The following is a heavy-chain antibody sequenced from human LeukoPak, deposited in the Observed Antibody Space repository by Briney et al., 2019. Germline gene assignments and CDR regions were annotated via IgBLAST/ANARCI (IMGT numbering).Heavy chain of an antibody. J-gene: IGHJ4*02. CDR3: AKDRVTVTPHLVY. CDR1: GFTFSSYG. D-gene: IGHD4-17*01. Sequence: PGGSLRLSCAASGFTFSSYGMHWVRQAPGKGLEWVAFIRYDGSNKYYADSVKGRFTISRDNSKNTLYLQMNSLRAEDTAVYYCAKDRVTVTPHLVYWGQGTLVTVSS. CDR2: IRYDGSNK. V-gene: IGHV3-30*02.